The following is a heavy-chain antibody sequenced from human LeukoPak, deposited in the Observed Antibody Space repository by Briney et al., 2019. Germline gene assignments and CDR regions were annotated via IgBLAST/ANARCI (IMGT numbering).Heavy chain of an antibody. V-gene: IGHV4-34*01. CDR2: INHSGST. J-gene: IGHJ4*02. CDR3: AGSGYSGYDLNY. Sequence: SETLSLTCAVYGGSFSGYYWSWIRQPPRKGLEWIGEINHSGSTNYNPSLKSRVTISVDTSKNQFSLKLSSVTAADTAVYYCAGSGYSGYDLNYWGQGTLVTVSS. CDR1: GGSFSGYY. D-gene: IGHD5-12*01.